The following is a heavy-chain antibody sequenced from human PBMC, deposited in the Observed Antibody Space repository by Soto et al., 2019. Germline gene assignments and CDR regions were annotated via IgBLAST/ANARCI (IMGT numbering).Heavy chain of an antibody. J-gene: IGHJ4*02. CDR2: ISGGSGDT. CDR3: ARGARYFDY. CDR1: GFTFSNSA. V-gene: IGHV3-23*01. Sequence: EVQLLESGGGVAQPGGSLRLSCAASGFTFSNSAMSWVRQAPGKGLEWVSTISGGSGDTSYADPVKGRFIVSRDDSRTTLYLPMNSLRAEDTALYYRARGARYFDYWGQGRPVIVSS.